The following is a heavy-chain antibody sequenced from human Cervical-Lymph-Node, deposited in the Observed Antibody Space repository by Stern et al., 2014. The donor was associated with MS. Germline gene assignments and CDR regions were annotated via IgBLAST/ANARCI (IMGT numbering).Heavy chain of an antibody. Sequence: QVQLQESGSGLVKPSQTLSLTCAVSGGSISSDAYSWNWIRQPPGKGLEWIGYFYHTGSTYYNPSLKSRVTISVDRSKNQFSLKLSSVTAADTAVYYCARGGRYFAGFDPWGQGTLVTVSS. V-gene: IGHV4-30-2*01. CDR1: GGSISSDAYS. CDR3: ARGGRYFAGFDP. D-gene: IGHD3-9*01. CDR2: FYHTGST. J-gene: IGHJ5*02.